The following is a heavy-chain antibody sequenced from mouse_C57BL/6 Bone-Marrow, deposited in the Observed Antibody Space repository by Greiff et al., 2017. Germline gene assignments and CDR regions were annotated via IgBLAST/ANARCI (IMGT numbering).Heavy chain of an antibody. D-gene: IGHD2-5*01. Sequence: EVKLQESGGGLVKPGGSLKLSCAASGFTFSSYAMSWVRQTPEKRLEWVATISDGGSYTYYPDNVKGRFTISRDNAKNNLYLPMSHLKSEDTAMYYCATYYSNYDSMDYWGQGTSVTVSS. CDR1: GFTFSSYA. CDR2: ISDGGSYT. CDR3: ATYYSNYDSMDY. V-gene: IGHV5-4*03. J-gene: IGHJ4*01.